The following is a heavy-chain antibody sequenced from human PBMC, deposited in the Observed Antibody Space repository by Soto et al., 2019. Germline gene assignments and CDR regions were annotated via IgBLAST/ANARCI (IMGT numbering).Heavy chain of an antibody. D-gene: IGHD3-22*01. CDR3: ARLDYYDIHIY. Sequence: QVQLVQSGAEVKKPGASVKVSCKASGYTFTNYAMHWVRQAPGQRLEWMGWINAGNGNTKYSQKFQGRVTIRRETSARTYYRELRSRRCENTSVYYWARLDYYDIHIYWGQGTLFTVSS. J-gene: IGHJ4*02. CDR1: GYTFTNYA. V-gene: IGHV1-3*01. CDR2: INAGNGNT.